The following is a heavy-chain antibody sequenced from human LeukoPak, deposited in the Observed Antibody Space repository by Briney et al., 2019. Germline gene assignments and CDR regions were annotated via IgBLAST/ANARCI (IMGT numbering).Heavy chain of an antibody. CDR1: GFTFSSYW. J-gene: IGHJ4*02. D-gene: IGHD4-11*01. CDR3: AKSYDYTPKSPDY. Sequence: PGGSLRLSCAASGFTFSSYWMHWVRQAPGKGLEWVSALTGSGASTYFADSVKGRFTISRDNSKNTLYLQMNSLRGEDTAVYYCAKSYDYTPKSPDYWGQGTLVTVSS. V-gene: IGHV3-23*01. CDR2: LTGSGAST.